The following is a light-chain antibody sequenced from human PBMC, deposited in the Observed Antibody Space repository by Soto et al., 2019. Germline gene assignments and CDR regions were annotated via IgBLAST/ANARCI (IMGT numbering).Light chain of an antibody. CDR3: QQYNSYSPT. V-gene: IGKV1-5*01. J-gene: IGKJ1*01. Sequence: DIQMTQSPSTLSASVGDRVTITCRASQSLSSWLAWYQQKPGKAPKLLIYVASSLESGVPSRFSGSGSGTEFTLTISSLQPDDFATYYCQQYNSYSPTVGQGTKVDIK. CDR2: VAS. CDR1: QSLSSW.